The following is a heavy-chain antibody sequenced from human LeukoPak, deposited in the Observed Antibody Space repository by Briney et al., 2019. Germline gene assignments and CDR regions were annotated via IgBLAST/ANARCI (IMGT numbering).Heavy chain of an antibody. Sequence: SETLSLTCTVSGGSISSSSYYWGWIRQPPGKGLEWIGSIYYSGSTYYNPSLKSRVTISVDTSKNQFSLKLSSVTAADTAVYYCARRDYYGSGSYYNTWFDPWGQGTLVTVSS. D-gene: IGHD3-10*01. CDR2: IYYSGST. J-gene: IGHJ5*02. CDR3: ARRDYYGSGSYYNTWFDP. CDR1: GGSISSSSYY. V-gene: IGHV4-39*07.